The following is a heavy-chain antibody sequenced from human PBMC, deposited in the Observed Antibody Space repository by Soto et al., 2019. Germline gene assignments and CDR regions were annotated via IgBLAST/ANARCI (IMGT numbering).Heavy chain of an antibody. CDR2: ISGSGSST. V-gene: IGHV3-23*01. CDR3: AKAWGIDY. Sequence: GSLRLSCAASGFTFSSYTMSWVRQAPGKGLEWVSTISGSGSSTYSADSVKGRFSISRDNSKNTLYLQMISLRVEDTAIYYCAKAWGIDYWGQGTLVTVSS. J-gene: IGHJ4*02. CDR1: GFTFSSYT. D-gene: IGHD7-27*01.